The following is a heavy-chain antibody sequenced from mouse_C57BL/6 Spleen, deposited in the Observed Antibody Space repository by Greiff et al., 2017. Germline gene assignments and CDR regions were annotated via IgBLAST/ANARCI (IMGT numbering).Heavy chain of an antibody. CDR3: ARDSSGYVCFAY. CDR2: IHPNSGST. Sequence: QVQLQQPGAELVKPGASVKLSCKASGYTFTSYWMHWVKQRPGQGLEWIGMIHPNSGSTNYNEKFKSKATLTVDKSSSTAYMQLSILTSEDSAVYYCARDSSGYVCFAYWGQGTLVTVSA. J-gene: IGHJ3*01. V-gene: IGHV1-64*01. D-gene: IGHD3-2*02. CDR1: GYTFTSYW.